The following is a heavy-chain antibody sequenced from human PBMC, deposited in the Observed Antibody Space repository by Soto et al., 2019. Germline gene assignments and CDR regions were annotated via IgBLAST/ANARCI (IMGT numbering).Heavy chain of an antibody. CDR2: IYYSGST. J-gene: IGHJ4*02. Sequence: SETLSLTCAVYGGSFSGYYWSWIRQHPGKGLEWIGYIYYSGSTYYNPSLKSRVTISVDTSKNQFSLQWSSLKASDTAMYYCARLDYWGQGTLVTVSS. CDR3: ARLDY. V-gene: IGHV4-31*11. CDR1: GGSFSGYY.